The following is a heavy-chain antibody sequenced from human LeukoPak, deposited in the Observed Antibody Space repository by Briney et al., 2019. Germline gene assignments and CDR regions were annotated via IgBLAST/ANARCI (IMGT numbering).Heavy chain of an antibody. CDR1: GYTFANYY. D-gene: IGHD4-17*01. CDR2: INPNRGDT. CDR3: TRDLLGFATTPLSD. Sequence: ASVKVSCKASGYTFANYYMHWVRQAPGHGLEWMGWINPNRGDTNYAQKFQGRVTMTRDTSISTAFMELTRLTSDDTAVYYCTRDLLGFATTPLSDWGQGTLVTVSS. V-gene: IGHV1-2*02. J-gene: IGHJ4*02.